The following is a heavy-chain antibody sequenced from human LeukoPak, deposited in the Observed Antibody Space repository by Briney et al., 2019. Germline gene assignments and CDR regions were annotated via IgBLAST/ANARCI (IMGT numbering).Heavy chain of an antibody. Sequence: GGSLRLSCAASGFTFSSYAMSWVRQAPGMGLEWVSAISGSGGSTYYADSVKGRFTISRDNSKNTLYLQMNSLRAEDTAIYYCAKTEDSSSWYGEYFQHWGQGTLVTVSS. J-gene: IGHJ1*01. CDR3: AKTEDSSSWYGEYFQH. CDR1: GFTFSSYA. D-gene: IGHD6-13*01. CDR2: ISGSGGST. V-gene: IGHV3-23*01.